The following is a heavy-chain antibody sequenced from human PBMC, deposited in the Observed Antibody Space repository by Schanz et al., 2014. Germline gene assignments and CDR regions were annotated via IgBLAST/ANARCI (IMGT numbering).Heavy chain of an antibody. V-gene: IGHV3-15*04. CDR3: TTFNNRDALYI. J-gene: IGHJ3*02. CDR2: IENNANGATT. CDR1: GFTFSDVY. D-gene: IGHD1-20*01. Sequence: EVRLVESGGGLVEPGGSLRLSCSGSGFTFSDVYMSWVRQAPGKGLEWVGRIENNANGATTDYAAPVKGRFTVSRDDSRNTLYLQMNTLRTDDTAIYYCTTFNNRDALYIWGQGTMVSVSS.